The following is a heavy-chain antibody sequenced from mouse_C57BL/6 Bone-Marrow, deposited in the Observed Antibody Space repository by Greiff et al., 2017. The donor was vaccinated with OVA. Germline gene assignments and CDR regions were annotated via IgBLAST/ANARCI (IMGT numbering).Heavy chain of an antibody. Sequence: QVQLKQSGAELAKPGASVKLSCKASGYTFTSYWMHWVKQRPGQGLEWIGYINPSSGYTKSNQKFKDKATLPAHKSSSPAYMQLSSLTYEYSAVDDCASEGVCGYDNSAMDYWGQGTSVTVSS. CDR3: ASEGVCGYDNSAMDY. D-gene: IGHD2-2*01. CDR2: INPSSGYT. CDR1: GYTFTSYW. V-gene: IGHV1-7*01. J-gene: IGHJ4*01.